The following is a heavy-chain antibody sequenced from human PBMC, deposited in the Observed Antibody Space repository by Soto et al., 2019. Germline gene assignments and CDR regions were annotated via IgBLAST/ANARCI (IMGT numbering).Heavy chain of an antibody. CDR2: IYYRGNA. J-gene: IGHJ6*02. CDR1: DDSINSDKYY. V-gene: IGHV4-39*07. Sequence: SETLSLTCSVSDDSINSDKYYWGWIRQPPGKGLEWIGSIYYRGNAYYNPSLKSRVTISVDKSKNQFSLKLSSVTAADTAVYYCARDGTSIAARGRDYYYSYGMDVWGQGTTVTVSS. D-gene: IGHD6-6*01. CDR3: ARDGTSIAARGRDYYYSYGMDV.